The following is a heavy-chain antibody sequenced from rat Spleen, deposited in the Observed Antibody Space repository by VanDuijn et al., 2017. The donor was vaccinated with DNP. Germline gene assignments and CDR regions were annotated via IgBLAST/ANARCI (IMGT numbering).Heavy chain of an antibody. CDR3: TTDFERGY. CDR2: ISHDGGGT. J-gene: IGHJ2*01. CDR1: GFTFSDYY. V-gene: IGHV5-20*01. D-gene: IGHD1-11*01. Sequence: EVQLVESGGGLVQPGRSLKLSCEASGFTFSDYYMAWVRQAPTKGLEWVAYISHDGGGTFYGDSVKGRFTVSRNNTRTTLYLQMDSLRSEDTATYYCTTDFERGYWGRGVMVTVSS.